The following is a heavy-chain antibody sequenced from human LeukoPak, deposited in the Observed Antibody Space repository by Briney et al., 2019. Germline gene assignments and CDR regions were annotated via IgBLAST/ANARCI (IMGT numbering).Heavy chain of an antibody. CDR2: IYYSGST. CDR3: AREGNPVRMYPWVTATRHNWFDP. V-gene: IGHV4-39*07. J-gene: IGHJ5*02. CDR1: GGSISSSSYY. D-gene: IGHD2-21*02. Sequence: SETLSLTCTVSGGSISSSSYYWGWIRQPPGKGLEWIGSIYYSGSTYYNPSLKSRVTISVDTSKNQFSLKLSSVTAADTAVYYCAREGNPVRMYPWVTATRHNWFDPWGQGTLVTVSS.